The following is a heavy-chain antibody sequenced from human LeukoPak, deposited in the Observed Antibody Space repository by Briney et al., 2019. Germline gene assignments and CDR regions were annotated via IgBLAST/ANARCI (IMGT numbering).Heavy chain of an antibody. Sequence: ASVKVSCKASGYTFTSYTMNWVRQAPGQGLEWMGWINTNTGNPTYAQGFTGRFVFSLDTSVSTAYLQISSLKAEDTAVYYCARAYCSSTSCYVDYWGQGTLVTVSS. CDR1: GYTFTSYT. CDR2: INTNTGNP. J-gene: IGHJ4*02. V-gene: IGHV7-4-1*02. D-gene: IGHD2-2*01. CDR3: ARAYCSSTSCYVDY.